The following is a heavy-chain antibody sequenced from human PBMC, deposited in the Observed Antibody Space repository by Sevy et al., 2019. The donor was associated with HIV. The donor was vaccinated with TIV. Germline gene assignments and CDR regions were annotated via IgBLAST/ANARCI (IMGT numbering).Heavy chain of an antibody. CDR2: INPNTGAT. CDR3: ARGGLLFGESHFDY. Sequence: ASVKVSCTTSGFIFTGYHIHWVRQAPGQGLEWMGWINPNTGATKYTENFQDKISMTRDTSINTAYLEVTRLKSDDTAVYYCARGGLLFGESHFDYWGQGTLVTVSS. CDR1: GFIFTGYH. V-gene: IGHV1-2*02. D-gene: IGHD3-10*01. J-gene: IGHJ4*02.